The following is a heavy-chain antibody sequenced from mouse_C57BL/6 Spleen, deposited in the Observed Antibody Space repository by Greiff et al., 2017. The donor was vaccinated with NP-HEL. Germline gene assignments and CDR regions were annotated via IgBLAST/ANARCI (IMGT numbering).Heavy chain of an antibody. V-gene: IGHV5-6*01. CDR3: ARQLDGYYTYFDY. CDR2: ISSGGSYT. Sequence: DVHLVESGGDLVKPGGSLKLSCAASGFTFSSYGMSWVRQTPDKRLEWVATISSGGSYTYYPDSVKGRFTISRDNAKNTLYLQMSSLKSEDTAMYYCARQLDGYYTYFDYWGQGTTLTVSS. D-gene: IGHD2-3*01. J-gene: IGHJ2*01. CDR1: GFTFSSYG.